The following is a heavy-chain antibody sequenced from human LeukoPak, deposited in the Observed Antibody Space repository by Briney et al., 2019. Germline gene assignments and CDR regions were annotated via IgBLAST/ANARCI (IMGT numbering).Heavy chain of an antibody. D-gene: IGHD2-15*01. J-gene: IGHJ6*02. V-gene: IGHV3-74*01. CDR1: GLTFSTYW. CDR2: INTDGSST. Sequence: GGSLRLSCAASGLTFSTYWMHWVRQAPGKGLVWVSRINTDGSSTSYADSVKGRFTISRDNTKNSLYLQMNSLTAEDTAVYYCARGGAKVVVVAATLVNLGGMDVWGQGTTVTVSS. CDR3: ARGGAKVVVVAATLVNLGGMDV.